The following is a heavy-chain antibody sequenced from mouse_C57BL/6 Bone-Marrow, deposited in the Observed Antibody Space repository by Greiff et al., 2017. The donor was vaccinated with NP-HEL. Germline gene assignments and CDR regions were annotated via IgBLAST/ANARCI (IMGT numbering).Heavy chain of an antibody. J-gene: IGHJ4*01. CDR1: GYTFTGYW. D-gene: IGHD2-2*01. CDR2: ILPGSGST. Sequence: VQLQQSGAELMKPGASVKLSCKATGYTFTGYWIEWVKQWPGHGLEWIGVILPGSGSTNYYEKFKGKAIFTAAPSSNTAYMQHSSLTTEDSAIYYSARGRGYYDAMDYWGQGTSVTVSS. V-gene: IGHV1-9*01. CDR3: ARGRGYYDAMDY.